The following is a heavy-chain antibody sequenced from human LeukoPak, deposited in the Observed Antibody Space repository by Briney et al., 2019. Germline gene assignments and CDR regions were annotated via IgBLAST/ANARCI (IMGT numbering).Heavy chain of an antibody. Sequence: GGSLRLSCGGSGFTFKSFSMHSVRQAPGKGLEWVSDISSNSGIKSYADSVKGRFTISRDNAKNSLYLQMNSLRAEDTAVYYCARAYDFWSGPGGYWGQGTLVTVSS. V-gene: IGHV3-48*01. CDR3: ARAYDFWSGPGGY. CDR1: GFTFKSFS. CDR2: ISSNSGIK. D-gene: IGHD3-3*01. J-gene: IGHJ4*02.